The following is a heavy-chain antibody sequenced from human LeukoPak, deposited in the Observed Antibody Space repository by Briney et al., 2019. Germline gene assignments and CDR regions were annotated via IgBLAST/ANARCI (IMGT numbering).Heavy chain of an antibody. CDR1: GYTFSNYN. V-gene: IGHV1-46*01. D-gene: IGHD2-21*02. J-gene: IGHJ4*02. Sequence: ASVKVSCKASGYTFSNYNIYWVRQAPGHGLEWMGIIFPSGGSTTYAQRFQGRVTMTRDTSTSTVFMELSSLRSEDTAVYYCAGVKADCGGDCYFDYWGQGTLVTVSS. CDR3: AGVKADCGGDCYFDY. CDR2: IFPSGGST.